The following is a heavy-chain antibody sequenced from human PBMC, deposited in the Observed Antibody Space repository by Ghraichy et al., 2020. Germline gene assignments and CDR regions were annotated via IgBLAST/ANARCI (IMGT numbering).Heavy chain of an antibody. Sequence: GGSLRLSCVASGFTFDTYGMHWVRQAPGKGLEWVAAISYDGTKRHHADSVKGRLTISRDNSQSTVFLQMHSLTTEDTAVYYDAKDHYRYNTAGVTAVAVWGQGALVTVSS. CDR3: AKDHYRYNTAGVTAVAV. J-gene: IGHJ4*02. CDR2: ISYDGTKR. V-gene: IGHV3-30*18. CDR1: GFTFDTYG. D-gene: IGHD3-16*02.